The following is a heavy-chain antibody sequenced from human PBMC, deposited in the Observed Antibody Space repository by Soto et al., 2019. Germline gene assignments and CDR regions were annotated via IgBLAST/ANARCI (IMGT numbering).Heavy chain of an antibody. CDR1: GGSMSSYY. V-gene: IGHV4-59*01. CDR3: ARGEEKIYGMDV. J-gene: IGHJ6*02. CDR2: IYYSGST. Sequence: PXETLSLTCTVSGGSMSSYYWSWIRQPPGKGLEWIGYIYYSGSTNYNPSLKSRVTISVDTSKNQFSLKLSSVTAADTAVYYCARGEEKIYGMDVWGQGTTVTVSS.